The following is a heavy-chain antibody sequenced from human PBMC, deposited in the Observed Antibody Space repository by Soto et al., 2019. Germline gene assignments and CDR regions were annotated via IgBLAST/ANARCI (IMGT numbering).Heavy chain of an antibody. CDR2: VHISGHS. V-gene: IGHV4-4*02. J-gene: IGHJ5*01. CDR3: ARVRQGCSANNSYFDP. CDR1: GGSVRAPDW. Sequence: PSETLSLTCTLSGGSVRAPDWWNWVRQSPDKGLEWIEEVHISGHSNYNPSLRSRVSVSIDSSKNQFYLNLNSVTAADTAIYHCARVRQGCSANNSYFDPWGQGTQVTVSS. D-gene: IGHD5-18*01.